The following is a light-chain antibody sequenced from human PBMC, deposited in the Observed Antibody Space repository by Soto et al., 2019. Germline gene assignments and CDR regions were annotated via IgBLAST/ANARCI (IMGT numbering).Light chain of an antibody. CDR3: QQYNSYSPT. V-gene: IGKV3-15*01. J-gene: IGKJ1*01. Sequence: VMTQAAATLSVSPGERATLSCRASQTINNNVAWYQLKDGQVPRLVIYGVSTRATGVPARFSGSGSGTEFTLTISSLQPDDFATYYCQQYNSYSPTFGQGTKVDI. CDR2: GVS. CDR1: QTINNN.